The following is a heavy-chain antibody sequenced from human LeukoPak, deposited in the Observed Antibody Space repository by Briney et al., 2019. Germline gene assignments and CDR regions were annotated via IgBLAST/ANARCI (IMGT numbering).Heavy chain of an antibody. V-gene: IGHV4-34*01. CDR3: ARALMTLVRGVPRTTWFDP. CDR2: INDSGTT. Sequence: PSETLSLTCTVSGGSFCGYYWTWVRQAPGKGLEWIGEINDSGTTNYNASLNNRVTISVDPSKSEFSLKMTSLTAADTAVFYCARALMTLVRGVPRTTWFDPWGQGTLVTVSS. CDR1: GGSFCGYY. J-gene: IGHJ5*02. D-gene: IGHD3-10*01.